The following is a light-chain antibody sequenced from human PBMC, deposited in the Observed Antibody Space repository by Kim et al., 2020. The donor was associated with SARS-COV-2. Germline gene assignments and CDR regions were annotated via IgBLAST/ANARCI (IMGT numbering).Light chain of an antibody. J-gene: IGLJ3*02. CDR3: SSYTSSSTSWV. CDR2: DVS. Sequence: QSALTQPASVSGSPGQSITISCTGTSSDVGGYNYVSWYQQHPGKAPKLMIYDVSKRPSGVSNRLSGSKSGNTASLTISGLQAEDEADYYCSSYTSSSTSWVFGGGTQLTVL. CDR1: SSDVGGYNY. V-gene: IGLV2-14*01.